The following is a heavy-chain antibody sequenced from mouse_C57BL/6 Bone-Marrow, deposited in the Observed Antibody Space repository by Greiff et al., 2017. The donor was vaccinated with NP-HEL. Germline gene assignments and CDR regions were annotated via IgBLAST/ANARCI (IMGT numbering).Heavy chain of an antibody. V-gene: IGHV5-12*01. CDR1: GFTFSDYY. Sequence: EVKLMESGGGLVQPGGSLKLSCAASGFTFSDYYMYWVRQTPEKRLEWVGYISNGGGSTYYPDTVKGRFTISRDNAKNTLYLQMSRLKSEDTAMYYCASHYYGSDYWGQGTTLTVSS. CDR3: ASHYYGSDY. J-gene: IGHJ2*01. D-gene: IGHD1-1*01. CDR2: ISNGGGST.